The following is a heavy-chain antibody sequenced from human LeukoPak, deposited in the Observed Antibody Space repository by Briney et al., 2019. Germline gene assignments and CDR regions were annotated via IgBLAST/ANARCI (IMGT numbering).Heavy chain of an antibody. J-gene: IGHJ6*02. CDR1: VYTFTSYG. D-gene: IGHD2-15*01. CDR3: ARLGYCSGGSCAYYYYGMDV. Sequence: ASVKVSCKASVYTFTSYGISGVRQAPGQGLEWMGWISAYNGNTNYAQKLQGRVTMTADTSTSKAYMELRSLRSDDTAVYYCARLGYCSGGSCAYYYYGMDVWGQGTTVTVSS. V-gene: IGHV1-18*01. CDR2: ISAYNGNT.